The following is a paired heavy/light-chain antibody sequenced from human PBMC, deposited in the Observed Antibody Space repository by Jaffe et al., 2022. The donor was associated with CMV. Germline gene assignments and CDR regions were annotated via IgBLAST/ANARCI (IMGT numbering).Light chain of an antibody. CDR1: TSDVGRYNY. Sequence: QSALTQPASVSGSPGQSITISCTGTTSDVGRYNYVSWYQQHPGKAPKLMIYDVSNRPSGVSNRFSGSKSDNTASLTISGLQAEDEADYYCNSYTSTNFYVFGTGTKVTVL. V-gene: IGLV2-14*03. J-gene: IGLJ1*01. CDR3: NSYTSTNFYV. CDR2: DVS.
Heavy chain of an antibody. CDR1: GGSISSYY. CDR2: IYYSGTT. D-gene: IGHD6-19*01. CDR3: VRGAGWWEY. J-gene: IGHJ4*02. V-gene: IGHV4-59*01. Sequence: QVQLQESGPGLVKPSETLSLTCTVSGGSISSYYWSWIRQPPGKGLEWIGYIYYSGTTNYNPSLKSRVTISLDTPKNQFSLKLNTVTTADTAVYYCVRGAGWWEYWGQGTLVTVSS.